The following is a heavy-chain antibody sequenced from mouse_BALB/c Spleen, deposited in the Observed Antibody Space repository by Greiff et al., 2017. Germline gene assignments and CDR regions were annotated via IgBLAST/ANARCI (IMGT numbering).Heavy chain of an antibody. CDR3: ARGYVPLDY. V-gene: IGHV1S56*01. J-gene: IGHJ2*01. CDR2: IYPGNVNT. CDR1: GYTFTSYY. Sequence: QVQLKQSGPELVKPGASVRISCKASGYTFTSYYIHWVKQRPGQGLEWIGWIYPGNVNTKYNEKFKGKATLTADKSSSTAYMQLSSLTSEDSAVYFCARGYVPLDYWGQGTTLTVSS.